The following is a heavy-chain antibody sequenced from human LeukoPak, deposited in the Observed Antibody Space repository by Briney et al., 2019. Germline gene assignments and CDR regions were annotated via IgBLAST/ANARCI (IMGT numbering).Heavy chain of an antibody. J-gene: IGHJ4*02. CDR1: GYTFTGYY. V-gene: IGHV1-2*02. Sequence: ASVKVSCKASGYTFTGYYMHWVRQAPGQGLEWMGWINPNSGGTNYAQKFQGRVTMTRDTSISTAYMELSRRRSDDTAVYYCARDPGYSYGGKFDYWGQGTLVTVSS. CDR2: INPNSGGT. CDR3: ARDPGYSYGGKFDY. D-gene: IGHD5-18*01.